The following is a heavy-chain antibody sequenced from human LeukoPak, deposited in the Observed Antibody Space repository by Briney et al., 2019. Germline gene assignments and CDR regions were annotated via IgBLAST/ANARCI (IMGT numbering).Heavy chain of an antibody. CDR1: GFTFSSYA. CDR3: AKERVSSGWNPHWFDP. J-gene: IGHJ5*02. V-gene: IGHV3-23*01. Sequence: GSLRLSCAASGFTFSSYAMSWVRQAPGKGLEWVSDISGSGSTTNYADSVKGRFTISRDNSKNTLYLQMNSLRAEDTAVYYCAKERVSSGWNPHWFDPWGQGTLVTVSS. D-gene: IGHD6-19*01. CDR2: ISGSGSTT.